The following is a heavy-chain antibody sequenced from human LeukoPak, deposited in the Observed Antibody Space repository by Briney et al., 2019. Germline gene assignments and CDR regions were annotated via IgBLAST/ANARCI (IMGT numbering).Heavy chain of an antibody. CDR2: ISSTGGTI. CDR3: ARGALWLGETVRSFDF. CDR1: GFTFSDYY. J-gene: IGHJ4*02. D-gene: IGHD3-10*01. V-gene: IGHV3-11*01. Sequence: GGSPRLSCAASGFTFSDYYMSWIRQAPGKGLEWVSYISSTGGTIYNADSVKGRFSISRDSAKNSLYLQMNSLRVDDSAVYYCARGALWLGETVRSFDFWGQGTLVTVSS.